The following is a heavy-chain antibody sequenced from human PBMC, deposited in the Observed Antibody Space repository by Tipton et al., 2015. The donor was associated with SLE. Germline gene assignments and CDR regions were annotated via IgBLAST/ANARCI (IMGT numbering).Heavy chain of an antibody. CDR1: GGSISSYY. Sequence: TLSLTCTASGGSISSYYWSWIRQPPGKGLEWIGYIYYSGSTNYNPSLKSRVTISVDTSKNQFSLKLSSVTAADTAVYYCARDRGYGETMDAFDIWGQGTMVSVSS. CDR2: IYYSGST. J-gene: IGHJ3*02. CDR3: ARDRGYGETMDAFDI. V-gene: IGHV4-59*01. D-gene: IGHD4-17*01.